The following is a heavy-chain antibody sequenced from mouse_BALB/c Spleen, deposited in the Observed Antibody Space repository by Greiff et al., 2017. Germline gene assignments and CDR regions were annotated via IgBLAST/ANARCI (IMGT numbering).Heavy chain of an antibody. D-gene: IGHD2-10*02. CDR1: GFTFSSYG. Sequence: EVHLVESGGGLVQPGGSLKLSCAASGFTFSSYGMSWVRQTPDKRLELVATINSNGGSTYYPDSVKGRFTISRDNAKNTLYLQMSSLKSEDTAMYYCARVVWSYAMDYWGQGTSVTVSS. CDR3: ARVVWSYAMDY. J-gene: IGHJ4*01. V-gene: IGHV5-6-3*01. CDR2: INSNGGST.